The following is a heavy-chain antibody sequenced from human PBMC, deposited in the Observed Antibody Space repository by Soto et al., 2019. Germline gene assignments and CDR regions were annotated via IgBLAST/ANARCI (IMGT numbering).Heavy chain of an antibody. J-gene: IGHJ4*02. CDR2: INADNGNT. D-gene: IGHD4-17*01. CDR1: GYTFSGSV. V-gene: IGHV1-3*01. Sequence: QVQLVQSGAEVKKPGASVKVSCKASGYTFSGSVMHWVRQAPGQGLEWMGWINADNGNTKYSQKFQGRVTMTWDTSASTAYMELSSLRSEDTAIYYCASKIDATTATSLDYWGQGTLVTVSS. CDR3: ASKIDATTATSLDY.